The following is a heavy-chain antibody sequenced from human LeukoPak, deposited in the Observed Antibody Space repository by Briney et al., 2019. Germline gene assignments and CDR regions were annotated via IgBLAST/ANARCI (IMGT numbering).Heavy chain of an antibody. Sequence: SETPSLTCAVYGGSFSGYYWSWIRQPPGKGLEWIGEINHSGSTNYNPSLKSRVTISVDTSKNQFSLKLSSVTAADTAVYYCATSGSVRDAFDIWGQGTMVTVSS. CDR3: ATSGSVRDAFDI. D-gene: IGHD1-14*01. CDR1: GGSFSGYY. CDR2: INHSGST. V-gene: IGHV4-34*01. J-gene: IGHJ3*02.